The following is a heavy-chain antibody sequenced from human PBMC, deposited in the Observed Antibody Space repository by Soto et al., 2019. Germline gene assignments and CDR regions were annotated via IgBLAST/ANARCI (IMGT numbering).Heavy chain of an antibody. CDR1: SDSMNSGGYY. CDR2: IYSNGDT. J-gene: IGHJ6*02. D-gene: IGHD6-6*01. V-gene: IGHV4-31*03. CDR3: ARRGGSSSGYYYYAMGV. Sequence: SETLSLTCSVSSDSMNSGGYYWSWIRQHPGKGLEWIGYIYSNGDTYYNPSLKSRVTISVDTSKNQFSLNLTSVTAADTAVYYCARRGGSSSGYYYYAMGVWGQGTTVTVSS.